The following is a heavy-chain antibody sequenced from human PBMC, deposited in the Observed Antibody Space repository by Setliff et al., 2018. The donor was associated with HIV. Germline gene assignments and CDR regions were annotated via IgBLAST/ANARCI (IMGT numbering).Heavy chain of an antibody. CDR3: ARVSSTYWYSIFRNYYYHMDV. J-gene: IGHJ6*03. CDR2: INHSGST. CDR1: GGSFSGYY. V-gene: IGHV4-34*01. D-gene: IGHD2-8*02. Sequence: PSETLSLTCAVYGGSFSGYYWSWIRQPPGKGLEWIGEINHSGSTNYNPSLKSRVTISVDTSKTQFSLKLSSVTAADTAVYYRARVSSTYWYSIFRNYYYHMDVWGKGTTVTVSS.